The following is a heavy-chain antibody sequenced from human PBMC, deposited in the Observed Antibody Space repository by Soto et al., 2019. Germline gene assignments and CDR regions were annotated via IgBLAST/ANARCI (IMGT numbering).Heavy chain of an antibody. J-gene: IGHJ6*02. D-gene: IGHD6-13*01. CDR1: GYTFTNYG. Sequence: ASVKVSCKASGYTFTNYGISWVRQAPGQGLEWMGWISGYNGNTKYAQKLQGRVTMTTDTSTSTAYLELRSLRSDDTAVYYCARDRLSSWYGQVFGRYYYYGMDVWGQGTTVTVSS. V-gene: IGHV1-18*01. CDR3: ARDRLSSWYGQVFGRYYYYGMDV. CDR2: ISGYNGNT.